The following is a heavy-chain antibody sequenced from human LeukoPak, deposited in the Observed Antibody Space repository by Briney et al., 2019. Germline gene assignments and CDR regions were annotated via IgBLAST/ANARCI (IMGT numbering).Heavy chain of an antibody. CDR1: GFTFSSYG. CDR3: VKAGQQLALYYSYYGMDV. CDR2: ISYDGSNK. J-gene: IGHJ6*02. Sequence: GGSLRLSCAASGFTFSSYGMHWVRQAPGKGLEWVAVISYDGSNKYYADSVKGRFTISRDNSKNTLYLQMNSLRAEDTAVYYCVKAGQQLALYYSYYGMDVWGQGTTVTVSS. D-gene: IGHD6-13*01. V-gene: IGHV3-30*18.